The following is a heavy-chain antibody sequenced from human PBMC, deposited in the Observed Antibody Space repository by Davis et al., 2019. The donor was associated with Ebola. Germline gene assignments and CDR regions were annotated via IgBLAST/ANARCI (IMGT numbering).Heavy chain of an antibody. J-gene: IGHJ4*02. CDR1: GFTFSSYG. Sequence: GESLKISCAASGFTFSSYGMHWVRQAPGKGLEWVAFIRYDGSNKYYADSVKGRFTISRDNSKNTLYLQMNSLRAEDTAVYYCAKDNDYIWGSYRYPAPLDYWGQGTLVTVSS. CDR3: AKDNDYIWGSYRYPAPLDY. D-gene: IGHD3-16*02. V-gene: IGHV3-30*02. CDR2: IRYDGSNK.